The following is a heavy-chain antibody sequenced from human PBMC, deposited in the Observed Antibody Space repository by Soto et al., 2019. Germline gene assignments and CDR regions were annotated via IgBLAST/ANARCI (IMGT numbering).Heavy chain of an antibody. Sequence: EVQLVESGGGLVQPGGSLRLSCAASGFTFSSYWMSWVRQAPGKGLEWVANKKQDGSEKYYVDSVKGRFTISRDNAKNSLYLQMNSLRAEDTAVYYCARLQSGPEDGMDVWGQGTTVTVSS. J-gene: IGHJ6*02. V-gene: IGHV3-7*01. CDR1: GFTFSSYW. CDR2: KKQDGSEK. CDR3: ARLQSGPEDGMDV. D-gene: IGHD3-3*01.